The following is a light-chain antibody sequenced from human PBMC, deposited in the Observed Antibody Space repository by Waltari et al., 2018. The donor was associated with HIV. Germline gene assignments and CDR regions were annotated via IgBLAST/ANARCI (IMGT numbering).Light chain of an antibody. V-gene: IGKV4-1*01. CDR3: QQYDSTPLT. J-gene: IGKJ4*01. Sequence: DIVMTQSPDSLAVSLGERATINCKSSQSVLYSSNNKNYLAWYQQRPGQAPKLLIYCASTRESGVPDRFGGSGSGTDFTLTISSLQAEDAAVYYCQQYDSTPLTFGGGTKVEI. CDR2: CAS. CDR1: QSVLYSSNNKNY.